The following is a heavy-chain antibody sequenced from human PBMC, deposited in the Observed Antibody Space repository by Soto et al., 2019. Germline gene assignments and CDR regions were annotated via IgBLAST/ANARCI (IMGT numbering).Heavy chain of an antibody. D-gene: IGHD4-17*01. CDR2: TYHSGTT. CDR3: ASAHYGDYGYGMDV. V-gene: IGHV4-30-2*01. CDR1: GGSISSGGYS. Sequence: QLQLQESGSGLVKPSQTLSLTCAVSGGSISSGGYSWTWIRQPPGKGLEWIGYTYHSGTTYYSPSLKSRVTISVDRSKNQFSLKLTSVTAADTAGYYCASAHYGDYGYGMDVWGQGTPVTVSS. J-gene: IGHJ6*02.